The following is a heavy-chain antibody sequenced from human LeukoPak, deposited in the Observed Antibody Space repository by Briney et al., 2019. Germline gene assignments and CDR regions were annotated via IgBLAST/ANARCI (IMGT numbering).Heavy chain of an antibody. CDR1: GFTFSSYG. CDR2: ISYDGSNK. Sequence: GGSLRLSCAASGFTFSSYGMHWVRQAPGKGLEWVAVISYDGSNKYYADSVKGRFTISRDNSKNTLYLQMNSLRAEDTAVYYCAKDQRYFDWLRAFDYWGQGTLVTVSS. V-gene: IGHV3-30*18. J-gene: IGHJ4*02. D-gene: IGHD3-9*01. CDR3: AKDQRYFDWLRAFDY.